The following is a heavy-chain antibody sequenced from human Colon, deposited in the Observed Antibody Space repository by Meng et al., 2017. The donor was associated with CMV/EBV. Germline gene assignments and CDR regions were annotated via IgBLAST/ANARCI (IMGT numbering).Heavy chain of an antibody. V-gene: IGHV3-23*03. Sequence: GESLKISCGASGFTLINYAMSWVRQAPGKGLEWVSVLYSDGSSAHYADSVKGRFTVSRDNSKNTLYLQMNSLRAEDTAVYYCAKDLRLPHYGLDVRGQGTTVTVSS. CDR2: LYSDGSSA. J-gene: IGHJ6*02. CDR1: GFTLINYA. CDR3: AKDLRLPHYGLDV.